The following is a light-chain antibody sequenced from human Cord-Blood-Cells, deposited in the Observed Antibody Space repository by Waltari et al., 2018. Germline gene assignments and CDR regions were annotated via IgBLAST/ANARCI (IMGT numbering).Light chain of an antibody. J-gene: IGKJ1*01. CDR2: AAS. CDR1: QSIRSY. Sequence: DIQMTQSPSSLSASVGDRVTITCRASQSIRSYLNWYQQKPGKAPKLPIYAASSLQSGVPSRFSGSGSGTDFTLTISSLQPEDFATYYCQQSYSTPRTFGQGTKVEIK. V-gene: IGKV1-39*01. CDR3: QQSYSTPRT.